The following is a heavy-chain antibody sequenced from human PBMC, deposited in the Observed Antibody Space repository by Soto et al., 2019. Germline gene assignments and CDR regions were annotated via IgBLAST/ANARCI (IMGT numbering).Heavy chain of an antibody. D-gene: IGHD2-15*01. CDR1: GFTFNSYA. CDR2: ISYDGSTE. V-gene: IGHV3-30-3*01. Sequence: QVQLVESGGGVVQPGRSLRLSCAASGFTFNSYAMNWVRQAPGKGLEWVSVISYDGSTEYYADSVRGRFTISRDNSKKTLYLKMNSLRAEDTAVYYCARIWLDFVVVRIPRAWGVNENWGQGTLVTVSS. CDR3: ARIWLDFVVVRIPRAWGVNEN. J-gene: IGHJ4*02.